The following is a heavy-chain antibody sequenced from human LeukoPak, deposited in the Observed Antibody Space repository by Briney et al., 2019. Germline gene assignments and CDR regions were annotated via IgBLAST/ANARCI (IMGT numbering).Heavy chain of an antibody. V-gene: IGHV4-34*01. Sequence: SETLSLTCAVYGGSFSGYYWSWIRQPPGKGLEWIGEINHSGGTNYNPSLKSRVTISIDTSKNQFSLKLTSVTAADTAVYYCVRGRASTDLARTSYFFYMDVWGKGTTVTVSS. J-gene: IGHJ6*03. CDR3: VRGRASTDLARTSYFFYMDV. D-gene: IGHD2-2*01. CDR1: GGSFSGYY. CDR2: INHSGGT.